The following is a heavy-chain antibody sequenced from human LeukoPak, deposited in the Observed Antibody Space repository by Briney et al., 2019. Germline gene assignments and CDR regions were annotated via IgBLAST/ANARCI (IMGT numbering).Heavy chain of an antibody. CDR1: GFTFSSYS. CDR3: ARVEVSGAFDI. CDR2: ISSNGGST. V-gene: IGHV3-64*01. J-gene: IGHJ3*02. D-gene: IGHD1-14*01. Sequence: GGSLRLSCAASGFTFSSYSMHWVRQAPGKGLEYVSAISSNGGSTYYANSVKGRFTISRDNSKNTLYLQMGSLRGEDMAVYYCARVEVSGAFDIWGQGTMVTVSS.